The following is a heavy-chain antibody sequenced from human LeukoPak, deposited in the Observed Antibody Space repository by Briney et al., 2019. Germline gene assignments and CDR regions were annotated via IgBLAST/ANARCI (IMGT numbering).Heavy chain of an antibody. D-gene: IGHD1-26*01. V-gene: IGHV3-11*01. CDR2: INSGGSSI. CDR3: ASNLAANYHFYYGIDV. Sequence: GGSLRLSCAASGFTFSDYYMSWIRQAPGKGLEWVSFINSGGSSIYYVDSVKGRFTISRDNDKNSLYLQMSSLRAEDTAVYYCASNLAANYHFYYGIDVWGQGTTVTVSS. J-gene: IGHJ6*02. CDR1: GFTFSDYY.